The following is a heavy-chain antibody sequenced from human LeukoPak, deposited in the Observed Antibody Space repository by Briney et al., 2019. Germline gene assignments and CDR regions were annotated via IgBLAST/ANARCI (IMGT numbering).Heavy chain of an antibody. V-gene: IGHV3-7*01. D-gene: IGHD7-27*01. CDR3: ATQSWGRFEY. CDR1: GFTFSSYW. Sequence: GGSLRLSCAASGFTFSSYWMSWVRQAPGKELEWVGNIKTDGSETYYMDSVKGRFTISRDNAKNSLFLQMDSLRAEDTAVYYCATQSWGRFEYWGQGTLVSVSS. CDR2: IKTDGSET. J-gene: IGHJ4*02.